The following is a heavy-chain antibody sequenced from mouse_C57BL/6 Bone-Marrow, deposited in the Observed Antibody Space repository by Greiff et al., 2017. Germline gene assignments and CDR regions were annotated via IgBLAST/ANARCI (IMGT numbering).Heavy chain of an antibody. J-gene: IGHJ2*01. V-gene: IGHV1-36*01. CDR2: VYPYNGGT. CDR3: ARGGPLLLRCYFDD. Sequence: EVQLQQSGPVLVKPGPSVKISCKASGFTFTDYYMHWVKQSHGKSLEWIGLVYPYNGGTSYNKKFKGKATLTVEPSSSTDYMELNSLTSEDSEVYYCARGGPLLLRCYFDDWGQGTTLTVSS. CDR1: GFTFTDYY. D-gene: IGHD1-1*01.